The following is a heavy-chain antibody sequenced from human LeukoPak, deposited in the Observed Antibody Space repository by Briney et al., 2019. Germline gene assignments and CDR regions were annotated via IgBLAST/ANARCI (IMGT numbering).Heavy chain of an antibody. CDR1: GGSFSGYY. CDR2: INHSGST. CDR3: AMGGENWFDP. Sequence: SETLSLTCAVYGGSFSGYYWSWIRQPPGKGLEWIGEINHSGSTNYNPSLKSRVTISVDTSKNQFSLKLSSVTAADTAVYYCAMGGENWFDPWGQGTLVTVSS. D-gene: IGHD1-26*01. J-gene: IGHJ5*02. V-gene: IGHV4-34*01.